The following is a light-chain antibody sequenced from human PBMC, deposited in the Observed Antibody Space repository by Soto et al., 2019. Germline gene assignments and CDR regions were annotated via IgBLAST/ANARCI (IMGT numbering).Light chain of an antibody. J-gene: IGKJ4*01. CDR1: QTVRNNY. V-gene: IGKV3-20*01. CDR3: QQFSSYPLT. Sequence: EFVLTQSPGTLSLSPGERATLSCRASQTVRNNYLARYQQKPGQAPRLLIYDASSRATGIPDRFSGGGSGTGFTLTISRLEPEDFAVYYCQQFSSYPLTFGGGTKVDIK. CDR2: DAS.